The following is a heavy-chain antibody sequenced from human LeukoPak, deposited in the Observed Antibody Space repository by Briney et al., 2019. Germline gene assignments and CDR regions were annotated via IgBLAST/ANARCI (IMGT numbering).Heavy chain of an antibody. CDR3: AREGRELEEPPHWFDP. Sequence: SQTLSLTCAISGDSVSSNSAAWNWIRQSPSRGLEWLGRTYYRSKWYNDYAVSVKSRITINPDTSKNQFSLQLNSVTPEDTAVYYCAREGRELEEPPHWFDPWGQGTLVTVSS. D-gene: IGHD1-1*01. CDR2: TYYRSKWYN. J-gene: IGHJ5*02. V-gene: IGHV6-1*01. CDR1: GDSVSSNSAA.